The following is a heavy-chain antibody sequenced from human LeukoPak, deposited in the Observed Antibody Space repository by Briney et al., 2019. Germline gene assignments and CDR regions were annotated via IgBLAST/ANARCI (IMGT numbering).Heavy chain of an antibody. J-gene: IGHJ4*02. D-gene: IGHD6-13*01. CDR2: IYYSGST. Sequence: PSETLSLTCTVSGGSISSYYWSWIRQPPGKGLEWIGYIYYSGSTNYNPSLKSRVTISVDTSKNQFSLKLSSVTAADTAVYYCARDSIAAAANYWGQGTLVTVSS. CDR1: GGSISSYY. CDR3: ARDSIAAAANY. V-gene: IGHV4-59*01.